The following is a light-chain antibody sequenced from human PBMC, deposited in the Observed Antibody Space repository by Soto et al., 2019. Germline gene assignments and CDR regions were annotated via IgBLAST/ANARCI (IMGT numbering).Light chain of an antibody. J-gene: IGKJ1*01. CDR1: QSVSSSY. Sequence: EIVLTQSPGTLSLSPGERATLSCRASQSVSSSYLAWYQQKPGQAPRLLIYGASSRATGIPDRFSGSESGTDFTLTISRLQPEDFAVYYCQQYGSSPPTFGQGTHVEIK. V-gene: IGKV3-20*01. CDR3: QQYGSSPPT. CDR2: GAS.